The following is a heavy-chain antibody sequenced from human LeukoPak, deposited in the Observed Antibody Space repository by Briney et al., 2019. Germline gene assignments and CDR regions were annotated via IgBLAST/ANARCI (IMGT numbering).Heavy chain of an antibody. CDR3: AKDKGDGSFDY. J-gene: IGHJ4*02. CDR2: TSWNGDIS. V-gene: IGHV3-43*01. Sequence: GGSLRLSCTASGFTSDDHTMHWVRQAPGKGLEWVSLTSWNGDISYYADSFKGRFTISRDNSKNSLYLQMNSLRTEDTAFYYCAKDKGDGSFDYWGQGTLVTVSS. D-gene: IGHD5-24*01. CDR1: GFTSDDHT.